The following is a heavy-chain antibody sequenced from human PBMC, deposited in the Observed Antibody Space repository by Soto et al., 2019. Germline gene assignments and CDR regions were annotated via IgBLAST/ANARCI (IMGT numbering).Heavy chain of an antibody. Sequence: EVQLVESGGGLVQPGGSLRLSCEASGFTFRNYDMHWVRQGTGKSLESVSGISAAGDPDYADSVEGRFTISRENAQNSFFLQMNSLRVGDTAVYYCARTDRDFYGLDVWGQGTTVIVSS. CDR1: GFTFRNYD. V-gene: IGHV3-13*05. J-gene: IGHJ6*02. CDR2: ISAAGDP. CDR3: ARTDRDFYGLDV.